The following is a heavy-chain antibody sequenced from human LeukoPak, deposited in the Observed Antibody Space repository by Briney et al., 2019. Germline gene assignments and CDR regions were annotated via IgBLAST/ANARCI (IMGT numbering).Heavy chain of an antibody. CDR1: GGSISRSNYY. Sequence: PSETLSLTCTVSGGSISRSNYYWSWIRQPPGKGLEWIGNIYYSGSTNYNPSLKSRVTISVDTSKNQFFLKLSSVTAADTAMYYCAREGYDSSGYYYYFDYWGQGTLVTVSS. CDR2: IYYSGST. J-gene: IGHJ4*02. CDR3: AREGYDSSGYYYYFDY. D-gene: IGHD3-22*01. V-gene: IGHV4-61*01.